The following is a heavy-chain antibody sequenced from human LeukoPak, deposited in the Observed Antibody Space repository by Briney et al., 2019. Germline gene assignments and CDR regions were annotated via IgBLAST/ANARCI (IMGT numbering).Heavy chain of an antibody. CDR1: GGSISSGGYY. CDR2: IYYSGST. J-gene: IGHJ5*02. Sequence: SETLSLTCTVSGGSISSGGYYWSWIRQHPGKGLEWIGYIYYSGSTYYNPSLKSRVTISVDKSKNQFSLRLSSVTAADTAVYYCARSTRVPGKAGSGIFDPWGQGTLVTVSS. CDR3: ARSTRVPGKAGSGIFDP. D-gene: IGHD3-10*01. V-gene: IGHV4-31*03.